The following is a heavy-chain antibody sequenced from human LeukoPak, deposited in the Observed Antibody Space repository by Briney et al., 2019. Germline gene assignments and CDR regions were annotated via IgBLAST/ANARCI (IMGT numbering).Heavy chain of an antibody. V-gene: IGHV1-3*03. J-gene: IGHJ6*03. CDR1: GYTFTSYA. CDR3: ARGRLVATVTGYYYYYMDV. Sequence: ASVKVSCKASGYTFTSYAMHWVRQAPGQRLEWMGWINAGNGNTKYSQEFQGRVTITRDTSASTAYMELSSLRSEDMAVYYCARGRLVATVTGYYYYYMDVWGKGTTVTVSS. CDR2: INAGNGNT. D-gene: IGHD5-12*01.